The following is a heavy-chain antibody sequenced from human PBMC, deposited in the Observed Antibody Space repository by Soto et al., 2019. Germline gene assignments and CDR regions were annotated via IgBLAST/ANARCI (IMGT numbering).Heavy chain of an antibody. CDR2: ISSSSSTI. D-gene: IGHD6-13*01. V-gene: IGHV3-48*02. CDR1: GFTFSSYS. Sequence: GGSLRLSCAASGFTFSSYSMNWVRQAPGKGLEWVSYISSSSSTIYYADSVKGRFTISRDNAKNSLYLQMNSLRDEDTAVYYCARGNPDLEGYHYYYGMDVRGQGTTVTVSS. CDR3: ARGNPDLEGYHYYYGMDV. J-gene: IGHJ6*02.